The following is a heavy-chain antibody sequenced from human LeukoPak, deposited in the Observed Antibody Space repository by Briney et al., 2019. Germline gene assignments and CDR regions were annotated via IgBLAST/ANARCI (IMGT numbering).Heavy chain of an antibody. D-gene: IGHD2-2*01. CDR2: IYYSGST. Sequence: SETLSLTCTVSGGSISSSSYYWGWIRQPPGKGLEWVGSIYYSGSTYYNPSLKSRVTIPVDTSKNQFSLKLSSVTAADTAVYYCARQLGYCSSTSCYADKVDYWGQGTLVTVSS. J-gene: IGHJ4*02. V-gene: IGHV4-39*01. CDR3: ARQLGYCSSTSCYADKVDY. CDR1: GGSISSSSYY.